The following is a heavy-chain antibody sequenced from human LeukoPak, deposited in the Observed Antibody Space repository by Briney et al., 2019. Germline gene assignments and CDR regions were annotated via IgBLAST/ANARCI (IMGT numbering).Heavy chain of an antibody. J-gene: IGHJ1*01. V-gene: IGHV3-23*01. CDR3: ARGVGYSSSWYTQYFQH. D-gene: IGHD6-13*01. CDR1: GFIFSRYA. CDR2: ISGSGGTT. Sequence: GGSPRLSCAASGFIFSRYAMKWVRQAPGKGLEWVSGISGSGGTTYYADSVKGRFTISRDNSKNTLYLQMNSLRAEDTAVYYCARGVGYSSSWYTQYFQHWGQGTLVTVSS.